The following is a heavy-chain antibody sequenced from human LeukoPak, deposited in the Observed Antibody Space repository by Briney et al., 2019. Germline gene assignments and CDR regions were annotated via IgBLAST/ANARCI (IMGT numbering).Heavy chain of an antibody. V-gene: IGHV3-30*02. CDR2: IRYDGSNK. CDR3: ARDKSTVPVTIV. Sequence: GGSLRLSCAASGFTFSSYGMHWVRQAPGKGLEWVAFIRYDGSNKYYADSVKGRFTISRDNSKNTLYLQMNSLRAEDTAVYYCARDKSTVPVTIVWGQGTLVTVSS. D-gene: IGHD4-17*01. J-gene: IGHJ4*02. CDR1: GFTFSSYG.